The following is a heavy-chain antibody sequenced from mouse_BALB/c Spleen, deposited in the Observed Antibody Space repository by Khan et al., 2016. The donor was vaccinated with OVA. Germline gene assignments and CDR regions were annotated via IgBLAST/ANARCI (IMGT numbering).Heavy chain of an antibody. CDR3: ARCTTEYALDY. Sequence: QVQLQQSGAELARPGASVKMSCKASGYTFTSHTMHWIKQRPGQGLEWIGYINPRSGYNQKLNDKATLTADISSSTAYMQLSSLTSEDSAVYYCARCTTEYALDYWGQGTSVTVSS. CDR2: INPRSG. J-gene: IGHJ4*01. D-gene: IGHD2-14*01. CDR1: GYTFTSHT. V-gene: IGHV1-4*01.